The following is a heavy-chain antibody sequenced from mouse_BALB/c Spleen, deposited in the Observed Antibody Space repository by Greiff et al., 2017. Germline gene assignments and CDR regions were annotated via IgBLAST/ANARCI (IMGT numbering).Heavy chain of an antibody. D-gene: IGHD1-1*01. V-gene: IGHV5-9-3*01. CDR3: ARHRDYGSSWGFDY. CDR2: ISSGGSYT. CDR1: GFTFSSYA. J-gene: IGHJ2*01. Sequence: EVQGVESGGGLVKPGGSLKLSCAASGFTFSSYAMSWVRQTPEKRLEWVATISSGGSYTYYPDSVKGRFTISRDNAKNTLYLQMSSLRSEDTAMYYCARHRDYGSSWGFDYWGQGTTLTVSS.